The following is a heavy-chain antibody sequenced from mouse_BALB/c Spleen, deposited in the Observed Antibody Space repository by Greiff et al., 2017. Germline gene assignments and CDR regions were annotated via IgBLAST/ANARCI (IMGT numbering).Heavy chain of an antibody. J-gene: IGHJ2*01. CDR3: ARWGVVAEGFDY. V-gene: IGHV1-69*02. CDR2: IDPSDSYT. CDR1: GYTFTSYW. Sequence: QVQLQQSGAELVKPGASVKLSCKASGYTFTSYWMHWVKQRPGQGLEWIGEIDPSDSYTNYNQKFKGKATLTVDKSSSTAYMQLSSLTSEDSAVYYCARWGVVAEGFDYWGQGTTLTVSS. D-gene: IGHD1-1*01.